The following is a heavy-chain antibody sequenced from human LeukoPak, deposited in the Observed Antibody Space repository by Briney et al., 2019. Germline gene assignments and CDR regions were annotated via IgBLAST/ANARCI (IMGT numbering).Heavy chain of an antibody. V-gene: IGHV4-39*07. Sequence: PSETPSLTCTVSGGSISSSSYYWGWIRQPPGKGLEWIGSIYYSGSTYYNPSLKSRVTISVDTSKNQFSLKLSSVTAADTAVYYCAREIIAAAGDDAFDIWGQGTMVTVSS. CDR1: GGSISSSSYY. CDR2: IYYSGST. D-gene: IGHD6-13*01. J-gene: IGHJ3*02. CDR3: AREIIAAAGDDAFDI.